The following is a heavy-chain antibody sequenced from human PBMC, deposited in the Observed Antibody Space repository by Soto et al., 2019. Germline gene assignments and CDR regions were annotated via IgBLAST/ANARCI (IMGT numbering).Heavy chain of an antibody. J-gene: IGHJ4*02. Sequence: QVQLVQSGAEVKKPGASVKVSCKASGYTITSYAMHWVRQAPGQRLEWMGWINAGNGNTKYSQKFQGRVTITRDTSASTAYMELSSLRSEDTAVYYCARDSSGYDPGRDYWGQGTLVTVSS. CDR3: ARDSSGYDPGRDY. CDR1: GYTITSYA. CDR2: INAGNGNT. V-gene: IGHV1-3*01. D-gene: IGHD5-12*01.